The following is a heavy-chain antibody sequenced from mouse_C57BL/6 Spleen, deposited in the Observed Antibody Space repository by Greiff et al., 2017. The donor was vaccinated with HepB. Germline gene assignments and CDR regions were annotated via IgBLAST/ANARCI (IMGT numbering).Heavy chain of an antibody. CDR2: IWTGGGT. CDR1: GFSLTSYA. D-gene: IGHD1-1*01. J-gene: IGHJ1*03. V-gene: IGHV2-9-1*01. Sequence: VQRVESGPGLVAPSQSLSITCTVSGFSLTSYAISWVRQPPGKGLEWLGVIWTGGGTNYNSALKSRLSISKDNSKSQVFLKMNSLQTDDTARYYCARKALYYGSSYWYFDVWGTGTTVTVSS. CDR3: ARKALYYGSSYWYFDV.